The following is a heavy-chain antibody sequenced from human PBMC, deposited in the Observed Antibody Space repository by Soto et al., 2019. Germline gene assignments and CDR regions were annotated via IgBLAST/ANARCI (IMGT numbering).Heavy chain of an antibody. CDR1: GYTFTSYY. D-gene: IGHD3-22*01. CDR2: INPSGGST. Sequence: QVQLVQSGAEVKKPGASVKVSCKASGYTFTSYYMHWVRQAPGQGLEWMGIINPSGGSTSYAQKFQGRVTITRDTSTSTGYMELSSLRSEDTAVYYCATHYASSGYTYDYWGQGTLVTVSS. V-gene: IGHV1-46*01. J-gene: IGHJ4*02. CDR3: ATHYASSGYTYDY.